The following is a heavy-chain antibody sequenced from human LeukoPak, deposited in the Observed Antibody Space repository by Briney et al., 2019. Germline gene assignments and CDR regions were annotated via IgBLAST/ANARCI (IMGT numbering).Heavy chain of an antibody. CDR2: INHSGNT. CDR3: ARDRTDYGDYGNWFDP. D-gene: IGHD4-17*01. Sequence: KPSETLSLTCTVSGGSISSYYWSWIRQPPGKGLEWIGEINHSGNTNYNPSLKSRVTISVDTSKNQFSLKLSSVTAADTAVYYCARDRTDYGDYGNWFDPWGQGTLVTVSS. J-gene: IGHJ5*02. CDR1: GGSISSYY. V-gene: IGHV4-34*01.